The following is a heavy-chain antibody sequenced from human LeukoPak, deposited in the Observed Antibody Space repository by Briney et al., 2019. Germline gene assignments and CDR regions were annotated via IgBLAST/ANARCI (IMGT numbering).Heavy chain of an antibody. Sequence: SETLSLTCTVPVGSISSGSYYWSWIRQPAGKGLEWIGRIYTSGSTNYNPSLKSRVTISVDTSKNQFSLKLSSVTAADTAVYYCAREEDNRWSTFDYWGRGTLVTVSS. CDR1: VGSISSGSYY. CDR2: IYTSGST. CDR3: AREEDNRWSTFDY. J-gene: IGHJ4*02. V-gene: IGHV4-61*02. D-gene: IGHD2-15*01.